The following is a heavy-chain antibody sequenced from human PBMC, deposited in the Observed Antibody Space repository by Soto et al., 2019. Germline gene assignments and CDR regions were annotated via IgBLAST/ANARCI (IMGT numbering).Heavy chain of an antibody. CDR3: ARESEDLTSNFDY. Sequence: GGSLRLSCAASGFIFTRYSMNWVRQAPGKGLEWVSSISSTTNYIYYGDSMKGRFTISRDNAKNSLYLEMNSLRAEDTAVYHCARESEDLTSNFDYWGQGTLVTVSS. J-gene: IGHJ4*02. V-gene: IGHV3-21*06. CDR1: GFIFTRYS. CDR2: ISSTTNYI.